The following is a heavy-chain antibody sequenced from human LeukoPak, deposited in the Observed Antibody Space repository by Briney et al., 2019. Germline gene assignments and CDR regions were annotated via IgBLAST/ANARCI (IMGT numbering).Heavy chain of an antibody. CDR2: ISYDGSNK. J-gene: IGHJ6*03. D-gene: IGHD1-26*01. V-gene: IGHV3-30*04. CDR1: GFTFSSYA. CDR3: ARDRGGATSYYMDV. Sequence: GGSLRLSCAASGFTFSSYAMHWVRQAPGKGLEWVAVISYDGSNKYYADSVKGRFTISRDNSKNTLYLQMNSLRAEDTALYYCARDRGGATSYYMDVWGKGTTVTVSS.